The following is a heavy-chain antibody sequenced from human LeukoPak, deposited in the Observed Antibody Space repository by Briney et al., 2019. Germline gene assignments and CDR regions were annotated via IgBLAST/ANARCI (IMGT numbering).Heavy chain of an antibody. D-gene: IGHD6-13*01. Sequence: GGSLRLSCAASGFTFSTYAMSWVRQAPGKGLEWVSGISGSGSGTYYPDSVKGRFTISRDNSKNTLYLQMNSLRAEDTAVYYCAKGGIAAAGTSFYFDYWGQGTLVTVSS. CDR2: ISGSGSGT. V-gene: IGHV3-23*01. J-gene: IGHJ4*02. CDR1: GFTFSTYA. CDR3: AKGGIAAAGTSFYFDY.